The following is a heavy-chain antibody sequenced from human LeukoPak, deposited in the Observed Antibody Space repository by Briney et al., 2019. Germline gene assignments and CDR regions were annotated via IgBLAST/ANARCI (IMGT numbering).Heavy chain of an antibody. CDR2: IIPIFGTA. J-gene: IGHJ3*02. D-gene: IGHD2-2*01. V-gene: IGHV1-69*13. CDR1: GGTFSSYA. CDR3: ARAYPQGVVVVPPAVGRAFDI. Sequence: ASVKVSCKASGGTFSSYAISWVRQAPGQGLEWMGGIIPIFGTANYAQKFQGRVTITADESTSTAYMELRSLTSDDTAIYYCARAYPQGVVVVPPAVGRAFDIWGQGTMVIVSS.